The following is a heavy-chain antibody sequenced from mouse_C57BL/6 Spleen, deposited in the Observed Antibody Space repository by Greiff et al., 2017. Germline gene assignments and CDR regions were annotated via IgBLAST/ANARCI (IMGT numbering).Heavy chain of an antibody. Sequence: VQGVESGPGLVKPSQSLFLTCSITGFPITSGYYWIWIRQSPGKPLEWMGYITHSGETFYNPSLQSPISITRETSKNQFFLQLNSVTTEDTAMYYCAGTRGNYWYFDVWGTGTTVTVSS. CDR2: ITHSGET. D-gene: IGHD2-1*01. V-gene: IGHV12-3*01. CDR1: GFPITSGYY. CDR3: AGTRGNYWYFDV. J-gene: IGHJ1*03.